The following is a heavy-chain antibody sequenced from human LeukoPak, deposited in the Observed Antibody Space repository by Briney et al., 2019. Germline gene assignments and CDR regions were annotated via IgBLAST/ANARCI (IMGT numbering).Heavy chain of an antibody. CDR1: GFTFSDYY. CDR3: ARDRSYGRRNHFDY. V-gene: IGHV3-11*01. J-gene: IGHJ4*02. D-gene: IGHD5-18*01. Sequence: KSGGSLRLSCAASGFTFSDYYMSWIRQAPGKGLEWVPYISSSGSTIYYADSVKGRFTISRDNAKNSLYLQMNSLRAEDTAVYYCARDRSYGRRNHFDYWGQGTLVTVSS. CDR2: ISSSGSTI.